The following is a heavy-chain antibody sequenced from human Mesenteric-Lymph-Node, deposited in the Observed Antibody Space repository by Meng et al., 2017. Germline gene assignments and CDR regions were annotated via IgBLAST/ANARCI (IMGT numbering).Heavy chain of an antibody. CDR1: GYTFTGYY. J-gene: IGHJ4*02. D-gene: IGHD2-15*01. Sequence: QVQLVQSGAEVKKPGASVKVSCKASGYTFTGYYMHWVRQAPGQGLEWMGRINPNSGGTNYAQKFQGRVTMTRDTSISTAYMELSRLRSDDTAVYYCASLGYCSGGSCYLPPFDYWGQGTLVTVSS. CDR3: ASLGYCSGGSCYLPPFDY. V-gene: IGHV1-2*06. CDR2: INPNSGGT.